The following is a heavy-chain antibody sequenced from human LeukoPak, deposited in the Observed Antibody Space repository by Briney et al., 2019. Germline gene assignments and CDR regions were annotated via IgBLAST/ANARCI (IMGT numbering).Heavy chain of an antibody. J-gene: IGHJ4*02. CDR1: GYSFTTYW. D-gene: IGHD3-9*01. V-gene: IGHV5-51*01. Sequence: GESLKISCKGSGYSFTTYWIGWVRQMPGKGLEWMGIIYAGDSDTRYSPSFQGQVTISADKSISTAYLQWSSLKASDTAMYYCARGRGRYFDRLLYVFDSWGQGTLVTVSS. CDR2: IYAGDSDT. CDR3: ARGRGRYFDRLLYVFDS.